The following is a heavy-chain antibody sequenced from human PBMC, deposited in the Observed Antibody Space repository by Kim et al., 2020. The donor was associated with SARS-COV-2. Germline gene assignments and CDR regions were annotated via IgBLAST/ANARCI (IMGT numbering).Heavy chain of an antibody. CDR1: NGSISGYY. CDR3: ARGGSVTTLLAY. D-gene: IGHD4-17*01. J-gene: IGHJ4*02. V-gene: IGHV4-59*01. Sequence: SETLSLTCTVSNGSISGYYGSWIRQPPGKGLEWIGYIYYSGATNYNPSLKSRVTISVDTSKNQFSLKLSSVAAADTAVYYCARGGSVTTLLAYWGRGTLVTVSS. CDR2: IYYSGAT.